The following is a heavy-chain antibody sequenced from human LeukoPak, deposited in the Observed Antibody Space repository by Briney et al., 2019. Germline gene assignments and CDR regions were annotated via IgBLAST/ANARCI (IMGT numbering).Heavy chain of an antibody. CDR2: FGSSGSTK. D-gene: IGHD4-23*01. V-gene: IGHV3-11*01. CDR3: ARGTYGGNSGDTFDI. J-gene: IGHJ3*02. Sequence: GGSLRLSCEASGFTFRDFYMSWIRQAPGKGLEFLSYFGSSGSTKNYADSVKGRFTISRDNAKNSLYLQMDSLRAEDTAVYYCARGTYGGNSGDTFDIWGQGTMVTVSS. CDR1: GFTFRDFY.